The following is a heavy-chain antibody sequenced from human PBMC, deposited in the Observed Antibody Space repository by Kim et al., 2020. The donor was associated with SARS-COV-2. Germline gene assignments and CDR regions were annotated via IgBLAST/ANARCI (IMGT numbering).Heavy chain of an antibody. Sequence: GGSLRLSCAASGFTFSSYGMHWVRQAPGKGLEWVAVIWYDGSNKYYADSVKGRFTISRDNSKNTLYLQMNSLRAEDTAVYYCARGRLGELGVADYWGQGTLVTVSS. D-gene: IGHD3-16*01. CDR2: IWYDGSNK. J-gene: IGHJ4*02. V-gene: IGHV3-33*01. CDR3: ARGRLGELGVADY. CDR1: GFTFSSYG.